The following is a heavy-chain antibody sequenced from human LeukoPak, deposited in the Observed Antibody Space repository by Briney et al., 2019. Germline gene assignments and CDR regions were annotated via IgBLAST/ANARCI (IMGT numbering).Heavy chain of an antibody. J-gene: IGHJ6*02. Sequence: SETLSLTCTVSGGSISSYYWSWIRQPPGKGLEWIGYIYYSGSTNYNPSLKSRVTISVDTSKNQFSLKLSSVTAADTAVYYCARGTDIYGMDIWGQGTTVTVSS. CDR1: GGSISSYY. CDR2: IYYSGST. D-gene: IGHD2-21*02. CDR3: ARGTDIYGMDI. V-gene: IGHV4-59*01.